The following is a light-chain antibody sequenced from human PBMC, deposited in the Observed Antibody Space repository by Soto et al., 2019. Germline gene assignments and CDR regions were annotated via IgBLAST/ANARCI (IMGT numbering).Light chain of an antibody. Sequence: SSLSASVVDIVTITCRASQGISNYLAWYQQKPGKVPKLLIYAASTLQSGVPSRFSGSGSGTDFTLTISSLQPEDVATYYCQKYNSAPRTFGQGTKVDIK. CDR1: QGISNY. CDR3: QKYNSAPRT. J-gene: IGKJ1*01. V-gene: IGKV1-27*01. CDR2: AAS.